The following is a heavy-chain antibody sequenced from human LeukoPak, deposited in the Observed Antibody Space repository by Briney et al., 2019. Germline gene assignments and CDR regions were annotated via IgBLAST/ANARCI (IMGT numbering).Heavy chain of an antibody. CDR1: GYTFTGYY. CDR2: INPNSGGT. D-gene: IGHD3-3*01. Sequence: ASVKVSCKASGYTFTGYYMHWVRQAPGQGLEGMGRINPNSGGTNYAQKFQGRVTMTRDTSISTAYMELSRLRSDDTAVYYCAREYDFWSGYYGYFDYWGQGTLVTVSS. V-gene: IGHV1-2*06. CDR3: AREYDFWSGYYGYFDY. J-gene: IGHJ4*02.